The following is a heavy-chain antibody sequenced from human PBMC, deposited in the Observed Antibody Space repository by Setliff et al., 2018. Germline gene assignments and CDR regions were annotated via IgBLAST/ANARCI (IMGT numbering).Heavy chain of an antibody. CDR2: ISGSGYTI. V-gene: IGHV3-11*04. CDR3: ARAQAAYNWNYYVLGY. Sequence: PGGSLRLSCAASGFTFSDYYMSWIRQAPGKGLEWVSYISGSGYTIYYADSVKGRFTISRDNAKNSLYLQMNSLRAEDTAVYYCARAQAAYNWNYYVLGYWGQGTLVTVSS. J-gene: IGHJ4*02. CDR1: GFTFSDYY. D-gene: IGHD1-7*01.